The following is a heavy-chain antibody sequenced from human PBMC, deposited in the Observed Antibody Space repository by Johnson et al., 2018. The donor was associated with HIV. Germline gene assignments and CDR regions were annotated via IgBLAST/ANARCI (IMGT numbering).Heavy chain of an antibody. J-gene: IGHJ3*02. Sequence: VQLVESGGGVVQPGRSLRVSCAASGFTVSSNYMSWVRQAPGKGLEWVSVIYSGGSTYYADSVKGRFTISRDNSKNTLYLQMNSLRAEDTAVYYCARGGVVATSTDAFDIWGQGTMVTVSS. CDR1: GFTVSSNY. CDR3: ARGGVVATSTDAFDI. D-gene: IGHD5-12*01. V-gene: IGHV3-66*01. CDR2: IYSGGST.